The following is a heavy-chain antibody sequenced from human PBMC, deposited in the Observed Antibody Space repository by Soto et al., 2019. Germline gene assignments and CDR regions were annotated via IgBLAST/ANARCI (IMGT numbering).Heavy chain of an antibody. CDR3: ARVKYYYGSGSYPVDPEHYYYYMDV. D-gene: IGHD3-10*01. CDR1: GFTFSSYW. V-gene: IGHV3-7*01. CDR2: IKQDGSEK. J-gene: IGHJ6*03. Sequence: EVQLVESGGGLVQPGGSLRLSCAASGFTFSSYWMSWVRQAPGKGLEWVANIKQDGSEKYYVDSVKGRFTISRDNAKNSLYLQMNSLRAEDTAVYYCARVKYYYGSGSYPVDPEHYYYYMDVWGKGTTVTVSS.